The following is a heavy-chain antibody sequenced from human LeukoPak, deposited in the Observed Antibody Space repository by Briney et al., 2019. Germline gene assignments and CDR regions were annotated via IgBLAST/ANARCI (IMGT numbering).Heavy chain of an antibody. J-gene: IGHJ4*02. CDR3: ARDPSFWSGYFDY. Sequence: SGGSLRLSCAASGFTFSSYAMHWVRQAPGKGLEWVAVISYDGSNKYYADSVKGRFTISRDISKNTLYLQMNSLRAEDTAVYYCARDPSFWSGYFDYWGQGTLVTVSS. CDR1: GFTFSSYA. V-gene: IGHV3-30-3*01. CDR2: ISYDGSNK. D-gene: IGHD3-3*01.